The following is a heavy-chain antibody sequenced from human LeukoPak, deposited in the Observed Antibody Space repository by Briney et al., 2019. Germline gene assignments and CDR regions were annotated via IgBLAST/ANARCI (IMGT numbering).Heavy chain of an antibody. CDR1: GFTFSSYA. D-gene: IGHD1-26*01. Sequence: GRSLRLSCAASGFTFSSYAMHWVRQAPGKGLEWVAVISYDGSNKYYADSVKGRFTISRDNPTYSVYLQMNSLSAEDTAVYYCVRDGVVGATARTYHFDYWGQGALVAVSS. CDR3: VRDGVVGATARTYHFDY. V-gene: IGHV3-30-3*01. CDR2: ISYDGSNK. J-gene: IGHJ4*02.